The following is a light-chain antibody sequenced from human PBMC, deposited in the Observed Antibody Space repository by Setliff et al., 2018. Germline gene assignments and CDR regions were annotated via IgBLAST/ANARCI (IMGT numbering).Light chain of an antibody. CDR3: SSYAGSNNEV. Sequence: QSALTQPPSASGSPGQSVTISCTGTSSDVGGYNYVSWYQQHPGKAPKLMIYDVSKRPSGVPDRFSGSKSSNTASLTVSGLQAEDEADYYCSSYAGSNNEVFGTGTKGTVL. V-gene: IGLV2-8*01. J-gene: IGLJ1*01. CDR2: DVS. CDR1: SSDVGGYNY.